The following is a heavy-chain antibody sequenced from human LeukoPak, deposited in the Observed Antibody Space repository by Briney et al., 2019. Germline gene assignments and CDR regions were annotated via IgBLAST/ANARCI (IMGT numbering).Heavy chain of an antibody. D-gene: IGHD1-26*01. CDR2: IYYSGST. Sequence: SETLSLTCTVSGGSVSSGSYYWSWIRQPPGKGLEWIGYIYYSGSTNYNPSLKSRVTISIDTSKNQFSLKLSSVTAADTAVYYCARDRVRGSSNPYFDYWGQGTLVTVSS. J-gene: IGHJ4*02. V-gene: IGHV4-61*01. CDR1: GGSVSSGSYY. CDR3: ARDRVRGSSNPYFDY.